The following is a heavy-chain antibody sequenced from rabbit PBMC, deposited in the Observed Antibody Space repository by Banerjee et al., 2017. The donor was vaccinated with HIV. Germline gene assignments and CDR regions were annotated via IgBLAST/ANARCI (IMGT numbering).Heavy chain of an antibody. CDR3: ARDMVGNSYSAFNL. Sequence: QEQLVESGGGLVQPEGSLTLTRKASGFDFSSNAMCWVRQAPGKRPEWIACIYTGSSGSTYYASWVNGRFSISRSTSLNTVTLQLNSLTVADTATYFCARDMVGNSYSAFNLWGQGTLVTVS. J-gene: IGHJ4*01. CDR2: IYTGSSGST. CDR1: GFDFSSNA. V-gene: IGHV1S47*01. D-gene: IGHD8-1*01.